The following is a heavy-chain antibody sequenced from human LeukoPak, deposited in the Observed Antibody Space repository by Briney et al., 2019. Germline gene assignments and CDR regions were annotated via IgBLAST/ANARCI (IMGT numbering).Heavy chain of an antibody. Sequence: PSQTLSLTCTVSDGSISSGSYYWSWIRQSAGKGLEWIGRVYTSGSAYYNASLKSRVTISVDTSKNQFSLELPSVTAADTAVYYCARAGGYGYHYYYMDVWGKGATVTVSS. V-gene: IGHV4-61*02. CDR3: ARAGGYGYHYYYMDV. CDR1: DGSISSGSYY. CDR2: VYTSGSA. J-gene: IGHJ6*03. D-gene: IGHD5-12*01.